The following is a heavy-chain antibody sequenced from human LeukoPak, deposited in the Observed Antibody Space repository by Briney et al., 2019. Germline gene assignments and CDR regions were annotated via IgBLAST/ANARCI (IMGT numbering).Heavy chain of an antibody. V-gene: IGHV4-34*01. J-gene: IGHJ4*02. Sequence: SETLSLTCAVYGGSFSGYCWSWIRQPPGKGLEWIGEISHSGSNKYNPCLTSRVTISVDTSKNQFSLKLSSLTAADTAVYYCARGEGCSSSSCYFDYWGQGTRVTVSS. D-gene: IGHD2-2*01. CDR2: ISHSGSN. CDR3: ARGEGCSSSSCYFDY. CDR1: GGSFSGYC.